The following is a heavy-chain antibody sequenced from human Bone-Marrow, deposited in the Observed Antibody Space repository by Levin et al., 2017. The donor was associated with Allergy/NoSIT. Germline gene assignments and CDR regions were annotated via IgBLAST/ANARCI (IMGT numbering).Heavy chain of an antibody. CDR3: ATGGTVKEAAQYYFDY. J-gene: IGHJ4*02. Sequence: AASVKVSCKASGDTFSRYYMHWVRQAPGQGLEWMGMINPNDGNTGDAQNFQGRVTMTRDTSTSTVYMELSSLRSEDTAVYYCATGGTVKEAAQYYFDYWGQGTLVTVSS. D-gene: IGHD4-17*01. CDR2: INPNDGNT. V-gene: IGHV1-46*01. CDR1: GDTFSRYY.